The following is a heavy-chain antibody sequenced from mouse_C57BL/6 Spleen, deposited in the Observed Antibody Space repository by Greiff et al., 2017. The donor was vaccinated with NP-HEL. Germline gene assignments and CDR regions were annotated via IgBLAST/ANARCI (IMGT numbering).Heavy chain of an antibody. V-gene: IGHV1-64*01. D-gene: IGHD1-1*01. CDR2: IHPNSGST. CDR3: ATYYYGSSGAMDY. J-gene: IGHJ4*01. CDR1: GYTFTSYW. Sequence: QVQLQQPGAELVKPGASVKLSCKASGYTFTSYWMHWVKQRPGHGLEWIGMIHPNSGSTNYNEKFKSKAKLTVDKSSSTAYMQLSSLTSEDSAVYYCATYYYGSSGAMDYWGQGTSGTVSS.